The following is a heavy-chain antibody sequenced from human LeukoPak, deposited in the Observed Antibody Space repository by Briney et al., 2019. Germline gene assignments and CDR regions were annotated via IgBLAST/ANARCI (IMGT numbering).Heavy chain of an antibody. Sequence: TGGSLRLSCAASGFTFSSYWMTWVRQAPGKGLEWVANIQQDGGEKDYVDSVKGRFTISKDNAKNSLFLQMHSLRAEDTAMYFCARRGADGTLDYWGQGTLVTVSS. J-gene: IGHJ4*02. CDR2: IQQDGGEK. CDR1: GFTFSSYW. V-gene: IGHV3-7*01. D-gene: IGHD6-13*01. CDR3: ARRGADGTLDY.